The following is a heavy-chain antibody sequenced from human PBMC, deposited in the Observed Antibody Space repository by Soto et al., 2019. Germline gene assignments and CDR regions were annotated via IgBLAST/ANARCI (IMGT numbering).Heavy chain of an antibody. CDR3: ARDRGSSDAFDI. CDR1: GDAFNGSY. D-gene: IGHD6-6*01. J-gene: IGHJ3*02. CDR2: INPNSGDT. Sequence: SVEATSKAPGDAFNGSYLYWVRQDTGQGLEWMGWINPNSGDTNYAQKFQGWVTMTRDTSITTAYVELSRLTSDDTAVYYCARDRGSSDAFDIWGQGTMVTVSS. V-gene: IGHV1-2*04.